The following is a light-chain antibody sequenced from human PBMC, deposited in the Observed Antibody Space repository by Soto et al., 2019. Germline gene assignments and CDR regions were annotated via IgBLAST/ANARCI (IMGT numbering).Light chain of an antibody. CDR1: QSVSSSY. CDR2: GAS. CDR3: QQYGSSPRIT. V-gene: IGKV3-20*01. J-gene: IGKJ5*01. Sequence: EIALTQSPSTLSLSPGERASLSFRASQSVSSSYLAWYQQKPGQAPRLLIYGASSRATGIPDRFSGSGSGTDFTLTISRLEPEDFAVYYCQQYGSSPRITFGQGTRLEIK.